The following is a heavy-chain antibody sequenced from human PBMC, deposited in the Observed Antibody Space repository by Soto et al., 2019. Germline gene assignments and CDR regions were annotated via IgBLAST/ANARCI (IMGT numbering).Heavy chain of an antibody. CDR3: ARDIAARRDYYYGMDV. J-gene: IGHJ6*02. CDR1: GFTFSSYG. D-gene: IGHD6-6*01. CDR2: IWYDGSNK. V-gene: IGHV3-33*01. Sequence: PVGSLRLSCAASGFTFSSYGMHWVRQAPGKGLEWVAVIWYDGSNKYYADSVKGRFTISRDNSKNTLYLQMNSLRAEDTAVYYCARDIAARRDYYYGMDVWGQGTTVTVSS.